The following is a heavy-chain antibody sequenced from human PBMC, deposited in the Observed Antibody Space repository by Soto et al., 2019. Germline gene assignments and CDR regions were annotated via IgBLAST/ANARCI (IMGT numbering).Heavy chain of an antibody. V-gene: IGHV4-59*08. D-gene: IGHD5-12*01. CDR3: VRHQSGYDYGLTHFDY. Sequence: QVQLQESGPGLVKASETLSLTCKVSGGSFKSDYWSWIRQPPGKGLEWIGYIGYSGNTNYNPSLKSRVTISVDTSKNQFSLRLRSVIAADTAVYYCVRHQSGYDYGLTHFDYCGQGNLVTLSS. J-gene: IGHJ4*02. CDR2: IGYSGNT. CDR1: GGSFKSDY.